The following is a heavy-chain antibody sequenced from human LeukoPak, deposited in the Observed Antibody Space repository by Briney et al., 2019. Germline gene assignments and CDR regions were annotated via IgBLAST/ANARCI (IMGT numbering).Heavy chain of an antibody. CDR3: SRDLDDLNELPPLFQH. V-gene: IGHV3-23*01. D-gene: IGHD3-3*01. Sequence: GGSLRLSCAASGFTFSSFAMSWVRQAPDKGLEWVSTISGSGTPTYFADSVKGRFTISRGNSKNTLDLQMNNLRAEDTAVYYCSRDLDDLNELPPLFQHWGQGTLVTVSS. CDR2: ISGSGTPT. CDR1: GFTFSSFA. J-gene: IGHJ1*01.